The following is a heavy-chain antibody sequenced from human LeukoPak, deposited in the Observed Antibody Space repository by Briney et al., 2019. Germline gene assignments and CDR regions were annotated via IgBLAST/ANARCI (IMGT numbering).Heavy chain of an antibody. CDR3: ARDYYGMDV. V-gene: IGHV3-48*02. J-gene: IGHJ6*02. CDR1: GFIFRSHT. Sequence: PGGSLRLSCAASGFIFRSHTMNWVRQGPGKGLEWVSYISSTSGTIYYADSVKGRFTISRDNAKNSLYLQMSSLRDEDTAVYYCARDYYGMDVWGQGTTVTVSS. CDR2: ISSTSGTI.